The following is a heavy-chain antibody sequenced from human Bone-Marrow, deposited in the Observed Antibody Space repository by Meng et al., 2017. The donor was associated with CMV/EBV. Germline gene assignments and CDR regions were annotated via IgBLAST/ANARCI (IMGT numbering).Heavy chain of an antibody. D-gene: IGHD2-2*02. J-gene: IGHJ4*01. V-gene: IGHV3-7*01. CDR1: GFTFRNYR. CDR3: AREGPRYQLLYEDY. Sequence: GESLKISCAAAGFTFRNYRMSWVRQAPGKGLEWVANIKQDGREKYYVDSVKGRFTISRDDAKNSVSLQMNRLRAEDTAVYYCAREGPRYQLLYEDYWGQGTLVTLSS. CDR2: IKQDGREK.